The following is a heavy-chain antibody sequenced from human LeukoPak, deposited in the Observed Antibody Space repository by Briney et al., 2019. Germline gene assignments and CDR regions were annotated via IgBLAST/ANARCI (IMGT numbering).Heavy chain of an antibody. V-gene: IGHV1-18*01. J-gene: IGHJ4*02. Sequence: GASVKVSCKASGYTFTNYGISWVRQAPGQGLEWMGRISTYSGNTNYAQKVQGRVTMTTDTSTSTAYMELKSLGSDDTAVYYCARGGHYDFWSGPPDFWGQGTLVTVSS. CDR3: ARGGHYDFWSGPPDF. D-gene: IGHD3-3*01. CDR2: ISTYSGNT. CDR1: GYTFTNYG.